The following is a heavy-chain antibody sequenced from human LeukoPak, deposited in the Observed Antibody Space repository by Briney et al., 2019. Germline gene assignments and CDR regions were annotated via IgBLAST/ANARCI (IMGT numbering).Heavy chain of an antibody. CDR3: ARHTYYSDSSGYSNWFFDL. CDR2: IHYSGST. D-gene: IGHD3-22*01. CDR1: GDSISGYY. Sequence: PSETLSLTCTVSGDSISGYYWSWIRQPPGKGLDWIAYIHYSGSTNYSPSLRSRVTISVDTSKNQFSLKLSSVTAADTVVYYCARHTYYSDSSGYSNWFFDLWGRGTLVTVSS. J-gene: IGHJ2*01. V-gene: IGHV4-59*08.